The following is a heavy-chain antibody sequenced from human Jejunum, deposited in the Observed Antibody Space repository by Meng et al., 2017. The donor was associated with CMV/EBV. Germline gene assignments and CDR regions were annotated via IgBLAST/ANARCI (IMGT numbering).Heavy chain of an antibody. CDR2: INAKSGDT. J-gene: IGHJ4*02. V-gene: IGHV1-2*06. CDR3: ARFTVATGAY. D-gene: IGHD4-17*01. CDR1: GYSCSDYN. Sequence: VSCKASGYSCSDYNVNWVRQAPGQGLEWMGRINAKSGDTKYAQKFQGRVTMTRDTSISTGYMELSSLTSDDTAIYYCARFTVATGAYWGQGTLVTVSS.